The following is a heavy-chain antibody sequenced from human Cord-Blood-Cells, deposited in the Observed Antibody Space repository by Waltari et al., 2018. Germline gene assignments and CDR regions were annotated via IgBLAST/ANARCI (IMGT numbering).Heavy chain of an antibody. CDR3: ARMLSGDVGTH. CDR1: GYTCPSYY. J-gene: IGHJ4*02. CDR2: INPSGGST. D-gene: IGHD3-16*02. Sequence: QVQLVQSGAAVKKPGASVKVSCQASGYTCPSYYMHWVRQAPGQGLEWMGIINPSGGSTSYAQKFQGRVTMTRDTSTSTVYMELRSLRSEDTAVYYCARMLSGDVGTHWGQGTLVTVSS. V-gene: IGHV1-46*01.